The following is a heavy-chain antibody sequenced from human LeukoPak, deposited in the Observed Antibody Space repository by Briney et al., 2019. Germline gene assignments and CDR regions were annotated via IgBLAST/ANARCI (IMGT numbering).Heavy chain of an antibody. J-gene: IGHJ4*02. CDR1: GFTFSSYS. Sequence: GGSLRLSCAASGFTFSSYSMNWVRQAPGKGLEWVSYISSSSSTIYYADSVKGRFTISRDNAKNSLYLQMNSLRAEDTAVYYCAREYCSSTSCYLIDYWGQGTLVTVSS. V-gene: IGHV3-48*01. CDR2: ISSSSSTI. CDR3: AREYCSSTSCYLIDY. D-gene: IGHD2-2*01.